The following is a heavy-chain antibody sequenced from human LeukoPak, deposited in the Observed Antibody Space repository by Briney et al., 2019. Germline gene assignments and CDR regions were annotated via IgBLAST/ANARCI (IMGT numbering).Heavy chain of an antibody. CDR1: GFIFSSYW. CDR2: IKQDESGK. J-gene: IGHJ4*02. V-gene: IGHV3-7*05. CDR3: ARAYGDYPVRGLGPDY. D-gene: IGHD4-17*01. Sequence: GGSLRLSCAASGFIFSSYWMSWVRQAPGQGLEWVANIKQDESGKYYVDSVKGRFTISRDNAKNALYLQMNSLRVEDTAVYYCARAYGDYPVRGLGPDYWGQGTLVTVSS.